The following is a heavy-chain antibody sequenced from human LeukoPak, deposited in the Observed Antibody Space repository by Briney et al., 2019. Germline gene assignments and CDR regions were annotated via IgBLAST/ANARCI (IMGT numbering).Heavy chain of an antibody. Sequence: SDPLSLTRAVYGRSFSGYYWRWLRPPTGKGVEWSGYIFYSASTNYNPSLKSRVTISVDTSKTQSSLRLRSVTAAGTAVYYCARHVYSSSWYIYYYGMDVWGQGTTVTVS. J-gene: IGHJ6*02. V-gene: IGHV4-59*08. CDR1: GRSFSGYY. D-gene: IGHD6-13*01. CDR2: IFYSAST. CDR3: ARHVYSSSWYIYYYGMDV.